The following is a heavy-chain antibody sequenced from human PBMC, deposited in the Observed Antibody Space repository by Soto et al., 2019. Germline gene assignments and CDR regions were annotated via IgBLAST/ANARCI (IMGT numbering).Heavy chain of an antibody. CDR1: GFTISSYW. J-gene: IGHJ4*02. V-gene: IGHV3-74*01. CDR3: AIAVAGPTAIAY. Sequence: EVQLVESGGGLVQPGASLRLSCVVSGFTISSYWMHWVRQAPGKGLVWVSRINGDGSSTNYADSVKGRVTISRDNAKNTLYLQMNTLRAEATAVYYCAIAVAGPTAIAYWGQGNQVTVSS. D-gene: IGHD6-19*01. CDR2: INGDGSST.